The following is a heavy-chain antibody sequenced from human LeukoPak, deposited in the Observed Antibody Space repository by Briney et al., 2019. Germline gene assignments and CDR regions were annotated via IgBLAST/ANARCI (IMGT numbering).Heavy chain of an antibody. Sequence: SVKVSCKASGGTFSSYAIRWVRQAPGQGLEWMGRIIPILGIANYAQKFQGRVTITADKSTSTAYMELSSLRSEDTAVYYCAGVSYGDYSQADPYYYYGMDVWGQGTTVTVSS. CDR2: IIPILGIA. J-gene: IGHJ6*02. D-gene: IGHD4-17*01. CDR3: AGVSYGDYSQADPYYYYGMDV. CDR1: GGTFSSYA. V-gene: IGHV1-69*04.